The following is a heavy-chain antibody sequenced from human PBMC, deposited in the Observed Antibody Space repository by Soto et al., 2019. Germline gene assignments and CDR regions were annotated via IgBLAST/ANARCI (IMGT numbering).Heavy chain of an antibody. CDR1: GYSFTSYW. D-gene: IGHD6-13*01. CDR2: IYPGDSDT. J-gene: IGHJ5*02. Sequence: GESLKISCTGSGYSFTSYWIGWVRQMPGKGLEWMGIIYPGDSDTRYSPSFQGQVTISADKSISTAYLQWSSLKASDTAMYCCARHSEPYSSRTKNWFDPWGQGTLVTVSS. V-gene: IGHV5-51*01. CDR3: ARHSEPYSSRTKNWFDP.